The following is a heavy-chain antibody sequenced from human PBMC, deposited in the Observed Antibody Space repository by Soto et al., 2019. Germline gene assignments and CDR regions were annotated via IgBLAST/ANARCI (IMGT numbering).Heavy chain of an antibody. CDR2: IYYSGST. Sequence: SETLSLTCTVSGGSISSGDYYWSWIRQPPGKGLEWIGYIYYSGSTYYNPSLKSRVTISVDTSKNQFSLKLSSVTAADTAVYYCARGNRSVGATHFDYWGQGTLVTVSS. CDR1: GGSISSGDYY. V-gene: IGHV4-30-4*01. J-gene: IGHJ4*02. CDR3: ARGNRSVGATHFDY. D-gene: IGHD1-26*01.